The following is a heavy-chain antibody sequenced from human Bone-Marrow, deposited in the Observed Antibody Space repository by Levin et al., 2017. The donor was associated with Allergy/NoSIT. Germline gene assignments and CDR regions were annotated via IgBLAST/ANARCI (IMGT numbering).Heavy chain of an antibody. J-gene: IGHJ6*02. CDR1: GFTFSSYW. D-gene: IGHD6-19*01. V-gene: IGHV3-7*01. CDR3: ARYSGWLRPIGPYYYYYGMDV. CDR2: IKQDGSEK. Sequence: GGSLRLSCAASGFTFSSYWMSWVRQAPGKGLEWVANIKQDGSEKYYVDSVKGRFTISRDNAKNSLYLQMNSLRAEDTAVYYCARYSGWLRPIGPYYYYYGMDVWGQGTTVTVSS.